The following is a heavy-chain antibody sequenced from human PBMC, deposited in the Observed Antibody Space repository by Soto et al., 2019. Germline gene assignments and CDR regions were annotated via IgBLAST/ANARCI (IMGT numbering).Heavy chain of an antibody. CDR2: ISSSGSTI. CDR3: ARVPLGYRSGGSCYPGGYGMDV. J-gene: IGHJ6*02. V-gene: IGHV3-11*01. D-gene: IGHD2-15*01. CDR1: GFTFSDYY. Sequence: LRLSCAASGFTFSDYYMSWIRQAPGKGLEWVSYISSSGSTIYYADSVKGRFTISRDNAKNSLYLQMNSLRAEDTAVYYCARVPLGYRSGGSCYPGGYGMDVWGQGTTVTVSS.